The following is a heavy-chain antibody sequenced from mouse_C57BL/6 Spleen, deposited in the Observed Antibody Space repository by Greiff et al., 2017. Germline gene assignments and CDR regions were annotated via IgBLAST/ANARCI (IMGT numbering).Heavy chain of an antibody. CDR1: GYTFTDYN. V-gene: IGHV1-18*01. CDR3: ARRENYDYVFAY. CDR2: INPNNGGT. D-gene: IGHD2-4*01. Sequence: EVKLVESGPELVKPGASVKIPCKASGYTFTDYNMDWVKQSHGKSLEWIGDINPNNGGTIYNQKFKGKATLTVDKSSSTAYMELRSLTSEDTAVYYCARRENYDYVFAYWGQGTLVTVSA. J-gene: IGHJ3*01.